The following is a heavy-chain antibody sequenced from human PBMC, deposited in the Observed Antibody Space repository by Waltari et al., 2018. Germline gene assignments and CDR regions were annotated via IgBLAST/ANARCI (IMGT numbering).Heavy chain of an antibody. Sequence: QVQLVQSGAEVKKPGSSVKVSCKASGGTFSSYAISWVRQAPGQGLEWMGGIIPILGNANYAQKCQGRVTSTADESTSTAYMELSSLRSEDTAVYYCACEGGYYDFWSGYYSWGQGTLVTVSS. V-gene: IGHV1-69*11. J-gene: IGHJ4*02. CDR1: GGTFSSYA. D-gene: IGHD3-3*01. CDR3: ACEGGYYDFWSGYYS. CDR2: IIPILGNA.